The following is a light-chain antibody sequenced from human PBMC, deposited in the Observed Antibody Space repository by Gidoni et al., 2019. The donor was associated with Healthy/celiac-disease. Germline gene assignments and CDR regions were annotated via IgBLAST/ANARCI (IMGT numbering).Light chain of an antibody. V-gene: IGKV3-11*01. J-gene: IGKJ2*01. CDR3: QQRSNWPGT. CDR1: QSVSSY. Sequence: EIVLTQSPATLSLSPGERATLSCRASQSVSSYLAWYQQKPGQAPRLLIYDASNRATGIPARFSGSGSGTDFTLTISSLEPEDFAVYYCQQRSNWPGTFGQXTQLEIK. CDR2: DAS.